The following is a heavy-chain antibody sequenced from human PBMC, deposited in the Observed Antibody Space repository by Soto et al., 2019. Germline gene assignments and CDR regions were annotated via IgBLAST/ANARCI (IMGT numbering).Heavy chain of an antibody. CDR1: GFTFSSYG. Sequence: QVQLVESGGGVVQPGRSLRLSCAASGFTFSSYGMHWVRQAPGKGLEWVAVISYDGSNKYYADSVKGRFTISRDNSKNTLYLQMNSLRAEDTAVYYCANTYSSGWTRRGAFDIWGHGTMVTVSS. D-gene: IGHD6-19*01. CDR2: ISYDGSNK. V-gene: IGHV3-30*18. J-gene: IGHJ3*02. CDR3: ANTYSSGWTRRGAFDI.